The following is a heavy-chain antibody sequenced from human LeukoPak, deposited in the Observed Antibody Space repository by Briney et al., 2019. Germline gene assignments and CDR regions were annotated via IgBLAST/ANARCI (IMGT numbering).Heavy chain of an antibody. CDR3: ARETGYYDY. V-gene: IGHV3-9*01. J-gene: IGHJ4*02. D-gene: IGHD3-9*01. CDR1: GFTFDDYA. CDR2: ISWNSGSI. Sequence: GGSLRLSCAASGFTFDDYAMHWVRQAPGKGLEWVSGISWNSGSIGYADSVKGRFTISRDNAKNSLYLQMNSLRAEDTAFYYCARETGYYDYWGQGTLVTVSS.